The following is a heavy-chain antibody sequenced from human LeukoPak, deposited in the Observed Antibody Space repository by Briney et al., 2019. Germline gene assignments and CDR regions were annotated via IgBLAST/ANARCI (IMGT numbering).Heavy chain of an antibody. CDR2: VYYTGRT. Sequence: SGTLSFTCTVSAGSMNRDKGSWIPQSPGPRLESISDVYYTGRTRYKPTLQNRVTIAVDTSKNHFSLKLTSVTATDTAAYYCTILLDNDSSGHPDTFDMWGQGTVVNVSS. V-gene: IGHV4-59*01. CDR3: TILLDNDSSGHPDTFDM. CDR1: AGSMNRDK. J-gene: IGHJ3*02. D-gene: IGHD3-22*01.